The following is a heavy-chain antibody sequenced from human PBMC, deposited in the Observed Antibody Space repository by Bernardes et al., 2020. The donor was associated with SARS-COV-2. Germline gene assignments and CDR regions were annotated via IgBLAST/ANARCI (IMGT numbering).Heavy chain of an antibody. Sequence: ASVKVSCKASGYTFTSYGISWLRQAPGQGLEWMGWISGYNGNTNYAQKLQGRVTMTTDTSTSTAYMELRSLGSDDTAVYYCARDMGRSGWLLCDYWGQGTLVTVSS. J-gene: IGHJ4*02. CDR3: ARDMGRSGWLLCDY. CDR2: ISGYNGNT. CDR1: GYTFTSYG. V-gene: IGHV1-18*01. D-gene: IGHD6-19*01.